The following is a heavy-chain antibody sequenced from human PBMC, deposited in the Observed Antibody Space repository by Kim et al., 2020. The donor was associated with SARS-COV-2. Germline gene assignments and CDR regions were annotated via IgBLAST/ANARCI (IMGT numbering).Heavy chain of an antibody. J-gene: IGHJ6*02. V-gene: IGHV3-21*01. D-gene: IGHD6-6*01. Sequence: DSVKGRYTISRDNAKNSLYLQMNSLRAEDTAVYYCARDLGIAAHLYGMDVWGQGTTVTVSS. CDR3: ARDLGIAAHLYGMDV.